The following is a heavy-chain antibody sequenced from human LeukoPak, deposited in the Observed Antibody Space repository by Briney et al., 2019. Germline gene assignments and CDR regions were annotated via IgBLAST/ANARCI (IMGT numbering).Heavy chain of an antibody. CDR2: INHSGST. CDR1: GGSFSGYY. Sequence: SETLSLTCAVYGGSFSGYYWSWIRQPPGKGLEWIGEINHSGSTNYNPSLKSRVTISVDTSKNQFSLKLSSVTAADTAVYYCARGDVLLWFGELRLNWFDPWGQGTLVTVSS. CDR3: ARGDVLLWFGELRLNWFDP. D-gene: IGHD3-10*01. J-gene: IGHJ5*02. V-gene: IGHV4-34*01.